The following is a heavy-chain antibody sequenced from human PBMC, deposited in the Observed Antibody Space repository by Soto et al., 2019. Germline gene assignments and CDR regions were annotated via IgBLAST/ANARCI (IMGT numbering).Heavy chain of an antibody. Sequence: QVQLVQSGAEVKKPGASVKVSCKASGYTFTGYYMHWVRQAPGQGLEWMGWINPNSGGTNYAQKFQGWVTMTSDTSISTAYMELSRLISDDTAVYYCARLVVATAWAFDIRGQGTMVTVSS. CDR3: ARLVVATAWAFDI. V-gene: IGHV1-2*04. CDR2: INPNSGGT. J-gene: IGHJ3*02. CDR1: GYTFTGYY. D-gene: IGHD1-26*01.